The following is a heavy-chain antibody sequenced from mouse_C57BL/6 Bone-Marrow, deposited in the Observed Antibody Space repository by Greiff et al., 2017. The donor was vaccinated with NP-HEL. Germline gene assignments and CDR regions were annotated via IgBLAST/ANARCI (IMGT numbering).Heavy chain of an antibody. D-gene: IGHD3-2*02. Sequence: QVQLQQSGAELARLGASVKLSCKASGYTFTSYGISWVKQRTGQGLEWIGEIYPRSGNTYYNEKFKGKVTLTTDKSSSTAYMELRRLTSEDAAVYFGATAQATLLGDWGQGTSVTVSS. CDR2: IYPRSGNT. J-gene: IGHJ4*01. CDR1: GYTFTSYG. CDR3: ATAQATLLGD. V-gene: IGHV1-81*01.